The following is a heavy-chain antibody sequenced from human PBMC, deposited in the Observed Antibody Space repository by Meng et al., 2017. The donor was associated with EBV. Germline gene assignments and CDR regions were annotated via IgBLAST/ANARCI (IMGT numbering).Heavy chain of an antibody. Sequence: DVQRVGSGGGLVKPGGSLRLSCVASGLRFTDAWMSWVRQAPGKGLEWVGRIERKSDGGTIYYAAPVKGRFTISRDDSKNTLYLQMDSLINEDTAVYFCATGAAAADHWGQGTLVTVAS. D-gene: IGHD6-13*01. CDR1: GLRFTDAW. J-gene: IGHJ4*02. CDR2: IERKSDGGTI. CDR3: ATGAAAADH. V-gene: IGHV3-15*04.